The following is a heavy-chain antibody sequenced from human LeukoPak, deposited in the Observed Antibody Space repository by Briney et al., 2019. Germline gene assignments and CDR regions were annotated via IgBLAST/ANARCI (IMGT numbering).Heavy chain of an antibody. D-gene: IGHD5-12*01. Sequence: GGSLRLSCAASGFTFSNYWMHWVRQAPGKGLVWVSRINSDGINTSYADSVKGRFTISRDNSKNTLYLQMNSLRAEDTAVYYCARDGDSGYDYGAFDYWGQGTLVTVSS. CDR3: ARDGDSGYDYGAFDY. J-gene: IGHJ4*02. V-gene: IGHV3-74*01. CDR2: INSDGINT. CDR1: GFTFSNYW.